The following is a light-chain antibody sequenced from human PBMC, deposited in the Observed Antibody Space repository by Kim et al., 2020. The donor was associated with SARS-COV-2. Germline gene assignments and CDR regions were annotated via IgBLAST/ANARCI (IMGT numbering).Light chain of an antibody. CDR3: QQYDNSPLT. Sequence: SPGKRTSPPCRASQSIPSRFLAWYQQRHGQAPTLLIYGAYNRATGIPDRFSGSGSGTDFTLTISRLEPEDFAVYYCQQYDNSPLTFGGGTKVDIK. CDR2: GAY. V-gene: IGKV3-20*01. CDR1: QSIPSRF. J-gene: IGKJ4*01.